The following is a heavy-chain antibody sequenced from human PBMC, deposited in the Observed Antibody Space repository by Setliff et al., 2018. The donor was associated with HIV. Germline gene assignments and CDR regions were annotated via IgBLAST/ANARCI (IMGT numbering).Heavy chain of an antibody. CDR3: TRDRGRPDSFDI. V-gene: IGHV3-9*01. D-gene: IGHD1-26*01. CDR2: ISWNSGSI. J-gene: IGHJ3*02. Sequence: LRLSCAASGFNFNDYAMHWVRQAPGEGLEWVSGISWNSGSIGYADSVKGRFTISRDNSKNTLYLQMNSLRAEDTAVYYCTRDRGRPDSFDIWGQGTMVTVSS. CDR1: GFNFNDYA.